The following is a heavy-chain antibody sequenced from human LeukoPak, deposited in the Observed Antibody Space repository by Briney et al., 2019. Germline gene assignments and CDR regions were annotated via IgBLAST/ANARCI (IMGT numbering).Heavy chain of an antibody. V-gene: IGHV1-2*02. CDR1: GYTFTGYD. CDR3: AGQRVAAAGPNWFDP. Sequence: ASVKLSCKASGYTFTGYDIHCVRQAPGQGLEWMGWINPNTGGTNYARKFHGRVPMTRDTSIRRAYMELSRLKSDATAVDYCAGQRVAAAGPNWFDPWGQGTLVTVSS. J-gene: IGHJ5*02. D-gene: IGHD6-13*01. CDR2: INPNTGGT.